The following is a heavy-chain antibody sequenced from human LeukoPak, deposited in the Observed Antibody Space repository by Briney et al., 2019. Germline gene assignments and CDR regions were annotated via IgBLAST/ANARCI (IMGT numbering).Heavy chain of an antibody. J-gene: IGHJ4*02. CDR2: IYYSGST. CDR3: ARGSWGTTVTTVGLDY. CDR1: GGSISSSSYY. V-gene: IGHV4-39*02. D-gene: IGHD4-11*01. Sequence: SETLSLTCTVSGGSISSSSYYWGWIRQPPGKGLEWIGSIYYSGSTYYNPSLKSRVTISVDTSKNHFSLKLSSVTAADTAVYYCARGSWGTTVTTVGLDYWGQGTLVTVSS.